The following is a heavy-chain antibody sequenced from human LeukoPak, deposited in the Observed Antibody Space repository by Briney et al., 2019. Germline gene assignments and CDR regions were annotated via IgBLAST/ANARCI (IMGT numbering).Heavy chain of an antibody. CDR2: TYYKSKWFN. CDR3: ARETSGWLYHYYGMDV. V-gene: IGHV6-1*01. J-gene: IGHJ6*02. CDR1: GDSVSSNSAA. D-gene: IGHD6-19*01. Sequence: SQTLSLTCVISGDSVSSNSAAWNWLRQSPSRGLEWLGRTYYKSKWFNDYAVSVKSRITINPDTSKNQFSLQLNSVTPEDTAVYYCARETSGWLYHYYGMDVWGQGITVTVSS.